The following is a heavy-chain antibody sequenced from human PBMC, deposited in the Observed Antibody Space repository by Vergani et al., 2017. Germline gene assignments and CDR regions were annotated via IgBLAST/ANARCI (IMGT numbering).Heavy chain of an antibody. D-gene: IGHD1-1*01. CDR3: ATKSCGTPGCQIGYFSE. CDR2: ISYDGTQK. V-gene: IGHV3-30*03. CDR1: GFTSSYYG. J-gene: IGHJ1*01. Sequence: QVHLVESGGGVVQTGRSLRLSCVVSGFTSSYYGMHWVRQAPGKGLEWVAVISYDGTQKYYADSVKGRFTISRDNSKSTLYLQMNSLRTEDTAVYYCATKSCGTPGCQIGYFSEWGQGTLVTVSS.